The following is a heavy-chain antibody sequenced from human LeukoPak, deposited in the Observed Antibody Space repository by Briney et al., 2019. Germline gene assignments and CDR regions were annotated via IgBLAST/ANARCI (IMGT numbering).Heavy chain of an antibody. CDR2: INHSGST. D-gene: IGHD3-3*01. CDR3: ARWRGTIFGVVIIDGRGWFDP. J-gene: IGHJ5*02. V-gene: IGHV4-39*07. Sequence: SETLSLTCTVSGGSISSSSYYWGWIRQPPGKGLEWIGEINHSGSTNYNPSLKSRVTISVDTSKNQFSLKLSSVTAADTAVYYCARWRGTIFGVVIIDGRGWFDPWGQGTLVTVSS. CDR1: GGSISSSSYY.